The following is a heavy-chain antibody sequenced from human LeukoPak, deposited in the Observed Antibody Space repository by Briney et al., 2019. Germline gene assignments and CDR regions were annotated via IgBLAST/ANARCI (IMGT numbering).Heavy chain of an antibody. CDR1: GFTFRSYA. CDR2: INGRGHII. J-gene: IGHJ4*02. Sequence: PGGSLTLFCAASGFTFRSYAKRWARQAPGRGRECVSAINGRGHIIYYADSVKVRLTICRDNSKKTLYLQLNSMRAQDTAVYYWAKILVVRGGPPVDYWGQGTLVTVSS. D-gene: IGHD3-10*01. V-gene: IGHV3-23*01. CDR3: AKILVVRGGPPVDY.